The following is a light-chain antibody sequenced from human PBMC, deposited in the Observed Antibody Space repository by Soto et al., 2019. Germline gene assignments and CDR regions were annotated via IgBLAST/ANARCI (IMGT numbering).Light chain of an antibody. Sequence: SYELTQPPSVSVSPGRTASITCSGDKLGDKYACWYQQKPGQSPVLVIYQNSKRPSGIPERFSGSNSGNTATLTVSGTQAMDGADYYCQAWDSSTAGVVFGGGTKLTVL. CDR1: KLGDKY. J-gene: IGLJ2*01. V-gene: IGLV3-1*01. CDR2: QNS. CDR3: QAWDSSTAGVV.